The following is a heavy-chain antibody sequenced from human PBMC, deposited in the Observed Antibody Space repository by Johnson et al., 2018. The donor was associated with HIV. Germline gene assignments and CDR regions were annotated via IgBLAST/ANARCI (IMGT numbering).Heavy chain of an antibody. J-gene: IGHJ3*02. CDR3: ARVRRKNWNLGVPFDI. CDR2: TTDKLNSYTT. D-gene: IGHD1-7*01. V-gene: IGHV3-72*01. Sequence: VQLVESGGGLVQPGGSLRLSCAASGFTFDDYGMSWVRQAPGKGLEWVGRTTDKLNSYTTKYAASVKGRFTISRDDSKNTAYLQMNSLRAEDTGVYFGARVRRKNWNLGVPFDIWGQGTMVTVSS. CDR1: GFTFDDYG.